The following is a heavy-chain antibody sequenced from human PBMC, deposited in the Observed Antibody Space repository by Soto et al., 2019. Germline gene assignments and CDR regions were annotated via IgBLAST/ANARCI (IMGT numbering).Heavy chain of an antibody. D-gene: IGHD6-19*01. V-gene: IGHV1-18*04. Sequence: AASVKVSCKASGYTFSSYGITWVRQAPGQGLEWMGWISVYSGKTSYAQKLQDRVTMSTDTSTSTAYMELRSLRSGDTAFYYCARSAMAGDYYYYGMDVWGRGTTVTVSS. CDR2: ISVYSGKT. CDR3: ARSAMAGDYYYYGMDV. CDR1: GYTFSSYG. J-gene: IGHJ6*02.